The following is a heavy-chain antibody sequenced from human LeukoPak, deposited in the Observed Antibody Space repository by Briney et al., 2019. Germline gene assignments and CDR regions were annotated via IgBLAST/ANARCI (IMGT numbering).Heavy chain of an antibody. J-gene: IGHJ4*02. CDR3: ARGEDYYGSGSYYPIFDY. CDR1: GFTFSSYS. Sequence: GGSLRLSCAASGFTFSSYSMNWVRQAPGKGLEWVSVIYSGGSTYYADSVKGRFTISRDNSKNTLYLQMNSLRAEDTAVYYCARGEDYYGSGSYYPIFDYWGQGTLVTVSS. V-gene: IGHV3-66*01. CDR2: IYSGGST. D-gene: IGHD3-10*01.